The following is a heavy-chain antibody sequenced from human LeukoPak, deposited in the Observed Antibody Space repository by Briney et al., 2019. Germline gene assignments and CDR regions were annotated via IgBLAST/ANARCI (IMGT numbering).Heavy chain of an antibody. CDR3: AREIGYCSGGSCSVWWFDP. CDR1: GGSMSSYY. CDR2: IYYSGST. Sequence: SETLSLTCTVSGGSMSSYYWSWIRQPPGKGLEWIGYIYYSGSTNYNPSLKSRVTISVDTSKNQFTLNLSSVTAADTAVYYCAREIGYCSGGSCSVWWFDPWGQGTLVTVSS. J-gene: IGHJ5*02. D-gene: IGHD2-15*01. V-gene: IGHV4-59*12.